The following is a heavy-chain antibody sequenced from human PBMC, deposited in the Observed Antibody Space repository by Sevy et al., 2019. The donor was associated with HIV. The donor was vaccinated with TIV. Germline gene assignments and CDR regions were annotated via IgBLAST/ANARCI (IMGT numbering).Heavy chain of an antibody. CDR3: SIYYDIRAFDS. CDR2: IRGKANNYAT. J-gene: IGHJ4*02. V-gene: IGHV3-73*01. D-gene: IGHD3-22*01. CDR1: GFTFSDAA. Sequence: QLGGSLRLSCAGSGFTFSDAAIHWVRQASGKGLEWLGRIRGKANNYATAYAASVKDRFSISRNDLKDTAYLQMNSLRTEDAAMYYCSIYYDIRAFDSWGQGTQVTVSS.